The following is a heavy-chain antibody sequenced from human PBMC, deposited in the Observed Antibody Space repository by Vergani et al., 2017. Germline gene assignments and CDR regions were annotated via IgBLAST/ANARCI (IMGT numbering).Heavy chain of an antibody. J-gene: IGHJ2*01. CDR3: ARCAMTTVVNWYFDL. CDR1: GFTVSSNY. Sequence: EVQLVESGGGLIQPGGSLRLSCAASGFTVSSNYMSWVRQAPGKGLEWVSVIYSGGSTYYADAVKGRFTISRDNSKNTLYLQMNSLRAEDTAVYYCARCAMTTVVNWYFDLWGRGTLVTGSS. V-gene: IGHV3-53*01. CDR2: IYSGGST. D-gene: IGHD4-23*01.